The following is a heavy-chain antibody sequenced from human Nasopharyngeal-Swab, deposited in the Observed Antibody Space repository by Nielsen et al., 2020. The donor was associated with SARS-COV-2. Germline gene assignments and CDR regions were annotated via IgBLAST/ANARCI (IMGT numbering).Heavy chain of an antibody. D-gene: IGHD4-17*01. V-gene: IGHV5-51*01. CDR3: ARLTTVTPDYFDY. J-gene: IGHJ4*02. CDR2: IYPGDSDT. Sequence: GGSLTLSCKGSGYTFTSYCIGWVRQMPGKGLEWMGIIYPGDSDTRYSPSFQGQVTISADKSISTAYLQWSSLKASDTAMYYCARLTTVTPDYFDYWGQGTLVTVSS. CDR1: GYTFTSYC.